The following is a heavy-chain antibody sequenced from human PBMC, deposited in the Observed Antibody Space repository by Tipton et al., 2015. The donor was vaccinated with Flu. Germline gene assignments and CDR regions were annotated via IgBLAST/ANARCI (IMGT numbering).Heavy chain of an antibody. CDR2: FYHDVGT. D-gene: IGHD5-24*01. CDR1: GASLRSSSYY. V-gene: IGHV4-39*07. Sequence: LRLSCTVSGASLRSSSYYWGWIRQPQGKGLEWIGSFYHDVGTYYNPSLNSRVTISVDESKNQFSLRLTSVTAADTAVYYCVRTKDGYTLSNFVYWGQGTLVTVSS. CDR3: VRTKDGYTLSNFVY. J-gene: IGHJ4*02.